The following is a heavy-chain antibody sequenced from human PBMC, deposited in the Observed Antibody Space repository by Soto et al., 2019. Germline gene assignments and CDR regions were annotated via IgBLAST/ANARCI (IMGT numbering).Heavy chain of an antibody. Sequence: QVQLQESGPGLVKPSQTLSLTCSVSGGSISSGGYYWSWIRQHPGKGLEWIGYIYYSGSTYYNPSLKSRVTISGATSKTQCSSALSSVAAAYPAVYYCARGGGARVWCDPWGQGTLVTVSS. CDR3: ARGGGARVWCDP. V-gene: IGHV4-31*03. D-gene: IGHD1-26*01. CDR2: IYYSGST. J-gene: IGHJ5*02. CDR1: GGSISSGGYY.